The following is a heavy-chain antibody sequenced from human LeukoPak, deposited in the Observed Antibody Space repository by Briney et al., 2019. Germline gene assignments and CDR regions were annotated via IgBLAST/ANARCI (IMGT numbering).Heavy chain of an antibody. V-gene: IGHV1-18*01. Sequence: ASVKVSCKASGYTFTSYGISWVRQAPGQGLEWMGWISAYNGNTNYAQKLQGRVTMTTDTSTSTAYMELRSLRSDDTAVYYCARDRIDYDINWLDPWGQGTLVTVSS. CDR2: ISAYNGNT. D-gene: IGHD3-22*01. CDR3: ARDRIDYDINWLDP. CDR1: GYTFTSYG. J-gene: IGHJ5*02.